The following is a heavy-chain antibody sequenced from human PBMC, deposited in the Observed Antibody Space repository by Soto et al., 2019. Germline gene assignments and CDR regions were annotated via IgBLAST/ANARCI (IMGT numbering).Heavy chain of an antibody. D-gene: IGHD4-17*01. J-gene: IGHJ4*02. CDR2: IYYSGTT. CDR3: ARVEDYGDYFDY. V-gene: IGHV4-61*01. CDR1: GGSVRSGSYY. Sequence: SETLSLTCTVSGGSVRSGSYYWSWIRQPTGKGLEWIGYIYYSGTTNYNPSLKSRVTISVDTSKNQFSLKLSSVTAADTAVYYCARVEDYGDYFDYWGQGTLVTVSS.